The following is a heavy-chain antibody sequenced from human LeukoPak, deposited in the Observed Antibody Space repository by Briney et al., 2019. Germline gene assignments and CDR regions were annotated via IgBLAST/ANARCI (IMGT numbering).Heavy chain of an antibody. CDR1: GFTFSSYS. CDR2: ISSSSSYI. V-gene: IGHV3-21*01. D-gene: IGHD3-3*01. J-gene: IGHJ5*02. Sequence: GGSLRLSCAASGFTFSSYSMNWVRQAPGKGLEWVSSISSSSSYIYYADSVKGRFTISRDNAKNSLYLQMNSLRAEDTAVYYCARGPHSLRFLEWPNWFDPWGQGTLVTVSS. CDR3: ARGPHSLRFLEWPNWFDP.